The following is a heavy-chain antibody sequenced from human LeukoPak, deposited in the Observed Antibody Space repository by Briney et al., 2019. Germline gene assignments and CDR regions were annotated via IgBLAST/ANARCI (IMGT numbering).Heavy chain of an antibody. V-gene: IGHV3-21*01. Sequence: GGSLRLSCAASGFTVSNNYMSWVRQAPGKGLEWVSSISSSSSYIYYADSVKGRFTISRDNAKNSLYLQMNSLRAEDTAVYYCARDLTLDYWGQGTLVTVSS. CDR3: ARDLTLDY. CDR2: ISSSSSYI. CDR1: GFTVSNNY. J-gene: IGHJ4*02.